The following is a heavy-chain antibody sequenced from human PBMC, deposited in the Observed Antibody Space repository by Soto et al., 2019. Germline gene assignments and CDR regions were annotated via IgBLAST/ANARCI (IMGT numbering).Heavy chain of an antibody. Sequence: LRLSCAASGFTFSNYVMHWVRQAPGKGLVWVSRVSHDGSTTSYADSVKGRFTISRDNSKNTLYLQMNSLRDEDTAVYYCAKSDCSGGSCYFPFDCWGQGTLVTVSS. V-gene: IGHV3-74*01. CDR2: VSHDGSTT. J-gene: IGHJ4*02. D-gene: IGHD2-15*01. CDR3: AKSDCSGGSCYFPFDC. CDR1: GFTFSNYV.